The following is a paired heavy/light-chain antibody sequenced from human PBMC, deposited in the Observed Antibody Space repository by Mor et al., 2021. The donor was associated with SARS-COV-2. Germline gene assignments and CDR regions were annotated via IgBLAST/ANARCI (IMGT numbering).Heavy chain of an antibody. J-gene: IGHJ4*02. D-gene: IGHD3-22*01. V-gene: IGHV3-23*01. Sequence: EVQLLESGGTLVRPGGSLRLSCAASGFTFSNYAMSWVRQAPVKGLEWVSGISARGGSTYYADSVKGRFTFSRDNSKNTLYLQMNSLRAEDTARYYCVKDLSPVPTDYYDTSGYNYFFDYWGQGTLVTVAS. CDR2: ISARGGST. CDR1: GFTFSNYA. CDR3: VKDLSPVPTDYYDTSGYNYFFDY.
Light chain of an antibody. CDR3: MQATQFPLT. Sequence: DIVMTQTPLSSPVTLGQPASISCRSSQSLVHSDGNTYLSWLHQRPGQPPRLLIYKISNRFSGVPDRFSGRGAGTDFTLKISRVEAEDVGVYYCMQATQFPLTFGQGTKLEI. CDR1: QSLVHSDGNTY. CDR2: KIS. J-gene: IGKJ2*01. V-gene: IGKV2-24*01.